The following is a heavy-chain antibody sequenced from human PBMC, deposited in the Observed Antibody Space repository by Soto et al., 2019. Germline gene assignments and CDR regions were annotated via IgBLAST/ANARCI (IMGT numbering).Heavy chain of an antibody. V-gene: IGHV2-70*04. Sequence: SGPTRVRPTQTLTLTCTFSVFSLIISGMSVSWSRHPPGKALEWLACIHWDDDKVYSTSLKTRLTISKDTSKNQVVLTMTNMDPVDTATYYCARMDVEGVGDWFDPWGQGTLVTVSS. J-gene: IGHJ5*02. CDR3: ARMDVEGVGDWFDP. CDR1: VFSLIISGMS. D-gene: IGHD3-16*01. CDR2: IHWDDDK.